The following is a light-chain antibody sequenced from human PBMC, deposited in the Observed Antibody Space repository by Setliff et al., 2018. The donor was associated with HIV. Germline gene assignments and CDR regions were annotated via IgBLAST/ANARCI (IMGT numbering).Light chain of an antibody. V-gene: IGLV2-23*02. CDR2: DVT. CDR1: SSDVGYYNY. Sequence: QSALTQPASVSGSPGQSITISCTGTSSDVGYYNYVSWYQQHPGKAPKLMIYDVTKRPSGVSNRFSGSKSGNTASLTISGLQAEDEADYYCCSYAGSSTYVFGTGTKVTVL. CDR3: CSYAGSSTYV. J-gene: IGLJ1*01.